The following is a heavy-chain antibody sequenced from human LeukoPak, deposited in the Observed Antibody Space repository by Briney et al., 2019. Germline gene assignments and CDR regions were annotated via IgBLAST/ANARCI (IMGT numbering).Heavy chain of an antibody. Sequence: GGSLRLSCAASEFTFDEYAMHWVRQAPGKGLEWVSGISWNSDSIGYAGSVKGRFTISRDNAKNSLYLQMNSLRAEDTALYYCAKARAGDITAAFNYWGQGTLVTVSS. CDR1: EFTFDEYA. CDR3: AKARAGDITAAFNY. J-gene: IGHJ4*02. CDR2: ISWNSDSI. V-gene: IGHV3-9*01. D-gene: IGHD6-13*01.